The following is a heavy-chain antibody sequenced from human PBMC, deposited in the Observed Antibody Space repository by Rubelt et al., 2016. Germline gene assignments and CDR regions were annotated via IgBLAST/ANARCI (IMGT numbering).Heavy chain of an antibody. CDR1: GGSFSGYY. CDR2: INHSGST. J-gene: IGHJ6*03. D-gene: IGHD2-15*01. CDR3: ARGAYCSGGSCYGYYFYMDV. Sequence: QVQLQQWGAGLLKPSETLSLTCAVYGGSFSGYYWSWIRQPPGKGLEWIGEINHSGSTNYDPSLKSRATISVDTSKNQFSLKLGSVTAADTAVYYCARGAYCSGGSCYGYYFYMDVWGKGTTVTVSS. V-gene: IGHV4-34*01.